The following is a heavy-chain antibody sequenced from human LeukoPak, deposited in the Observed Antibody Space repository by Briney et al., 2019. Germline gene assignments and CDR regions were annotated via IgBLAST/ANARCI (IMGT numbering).Heavy chain of an antibody. CDR1: GVTLSPYG. CDR3: ASHGY. Sequence: PGGSLRLSCAASGVTLSPYGMHWVRQAPGKGLEWVAVISYEGGTQHYADSVKGRSIISRDNPRNTLYLQMNILRTEDTAVYYCASHGYWGQGTLVTVSS. J-gene: IGHJ4*02. V-gene: IGHV3-30*03. CDR2: ISYEGGTQ.